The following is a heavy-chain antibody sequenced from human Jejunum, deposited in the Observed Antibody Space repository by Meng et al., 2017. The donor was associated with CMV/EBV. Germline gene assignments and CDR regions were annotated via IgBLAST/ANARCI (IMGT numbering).Heavy chain of an antibody. D-gene: IGHD3-10*01. V-gene: IGHV4-30-4*08. CDR1: GYSLSSGDYA. J-gene: IGHJ4*02. CDR3: ARGGIFRGIDY. Sequence: VQLPAGAPSLCKPSQPLSLTCTVSGYSLSSGDYAWNWSRQSPGKGLEWIGYIYYNGNAYYNPSLQSRVSISVDTSKNEFSLNLNSVTAADTALYFCARGGIFRGIDYWGQGTLVTVSS. CDR2: IYYNGNA.